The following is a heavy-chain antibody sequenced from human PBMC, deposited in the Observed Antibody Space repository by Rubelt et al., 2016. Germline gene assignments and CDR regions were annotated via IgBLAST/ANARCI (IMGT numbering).Heavy chain of an antibody. Sequence: VRQAPGKGLEWVSIIDSGGRTNYADSMKGRFTISRDNSKSTLYLQMNSLRAEDTAVYYCASTERMDVWGQGTTVTVSS. J-gene: IGHJ6*02. V-gene: IGHV3-23*01. D-gene: IGHD1-26*01. CDR2: IDSGGRT. CDR3: ASTERMDV.